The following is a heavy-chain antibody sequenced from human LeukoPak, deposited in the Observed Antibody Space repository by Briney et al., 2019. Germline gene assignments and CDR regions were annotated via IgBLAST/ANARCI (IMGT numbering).Heavy chain of an antibody. D-gene: IGHD2-2*01. CDR1: GGSISSHY. Sequence: PSETLSLTCTVSGGSISSHYWSWIRQPPGKGLEWIGYIYYSGSTNYNPSLKSRVTISVDTSKNQFSLKLSSVTAADTAVYYCARFARYQLRGFDPWGQGTLVTVSS. CDR3: ARFARYQLRGFDP. CDR2: IYYSGST. J-gene: IGHJ5*02. V-gene: IGHV4-59*11.